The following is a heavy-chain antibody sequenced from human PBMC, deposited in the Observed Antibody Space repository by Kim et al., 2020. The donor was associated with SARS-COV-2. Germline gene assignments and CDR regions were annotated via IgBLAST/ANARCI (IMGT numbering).Heavy chain of an antibody. J-gene: IGHJ6*02. CDR1: GGTFSSYA. Sequence: SVKVSCKASGGTFSSYAISWVRQAPGQGLEWMGGIIPIFGTANYAQKFQGRVTITADESTSTAYMELSSLRSEDTAVYYCASGAPNIVVVVAATLGEGMDVWGQGTTVTVSS. CDR2: IIPIFGTA. D-gene: IGHD2-15*01. CDR3: ASGAPNIVVVVAATLGEGMDV. V-gene: IGHV1-69*13.